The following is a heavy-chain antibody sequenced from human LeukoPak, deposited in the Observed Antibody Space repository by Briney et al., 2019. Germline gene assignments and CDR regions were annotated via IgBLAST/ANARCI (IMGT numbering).Heavy chain of an antibody. Sequence: ASVKVSCKASGYTFTSYDINWVRQATGQGLEWMGWMNPNSGNTGYAQKFQGRVTMTRNTSISTAYMELSSLRSEDTAVYYCAKDRAYPNDVFDIWGQGTMVTVSS. D-gene: IGHD2-21*01. J-gene: IGHJ3*02. CDR1: GYTFTSYD. V-gene: IGHV1-8*01. CDR3: AKDRAYPNDVFDI. CDR2: MNPNSGNT.